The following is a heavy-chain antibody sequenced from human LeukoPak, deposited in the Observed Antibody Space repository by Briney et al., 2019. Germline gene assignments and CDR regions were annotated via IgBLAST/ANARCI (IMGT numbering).Heavy chain of an antibody. CDR2: IKPNSGGT. J-gene: IGHJ3*02. Sequence: VKVSCKASGYSFADYYMHWVRQAPGQGLEWMGWIKPNSGGTRSAQKFQGRVTMTRDTSISTAYMELSRLRSDDTAVYYCARCRVYSISWCDAFDIWGQGTMVTVSS. D-gene: IGHD6-13*01. V-gene: IGHV1-2*02. CDR1: GYSFADYY. CDR3: ARCRVYSISWCDAFDI.